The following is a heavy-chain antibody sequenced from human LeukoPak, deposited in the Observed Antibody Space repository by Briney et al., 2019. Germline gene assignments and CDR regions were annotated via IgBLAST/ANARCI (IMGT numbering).Heavy chain of an antibody. D-gene: IGHD3-10*01. Sequence: SETLSLTCTVSGGSISSGYYWGWIRQPPGKGLEWIGSIYHSGSTYYNPSLKSRVTISVDTSKNQFSLKLSSVTAADTAVYYCARAISGYYGSGSYRFDPWGQGTLVTVSS. V-gene: IGHV4-38-2*02. CDR3: ARAISGYYGSGSYRFDP. CDR2: IYHSGST. CDR1: GGSISSGYY. J-gene: IGHJ5*02.